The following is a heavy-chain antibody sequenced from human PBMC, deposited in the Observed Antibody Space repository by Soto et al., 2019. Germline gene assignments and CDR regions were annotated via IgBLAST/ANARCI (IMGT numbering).Heavy chain of an antibody. J-gene: IGHJ4*02. CDR2: IYSVGNR. V-gene: IGHV3-53*01. Sequence: VGSLRLSCAVSGFTVSNNYMSWVRQAPGKGPEWVAVIYSVGNRYYADSVKGRFSVSRDSAKNTLYLQMDNLRAEDTAVYYCARDYSSTLSNPFDYWGQGTWVTVSS. CDR1: GFTVSNNY. D-gene: IGHD2-15*01. CDR3: ARDYSSTLSNPFDY.